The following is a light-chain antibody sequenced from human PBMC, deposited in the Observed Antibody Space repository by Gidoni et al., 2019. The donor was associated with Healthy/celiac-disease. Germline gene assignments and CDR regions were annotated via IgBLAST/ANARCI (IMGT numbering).Light chain of an antibody. V-gene: IGKV1-27*01. J-gene: IGKJ3*01. CDR3: QKYNSALVT. CDR2: AAS. CDR1: QAISNY. Sequence: IQMTQSPSSLSASVGDRVTITCRASQAISNYLAWYQQKPGKVPKLLIYAASTLQSGVPSRFSGSGSGTDFTLTISSLQPEDVATYYCQKYNSALVTFGPGTKVDIK.